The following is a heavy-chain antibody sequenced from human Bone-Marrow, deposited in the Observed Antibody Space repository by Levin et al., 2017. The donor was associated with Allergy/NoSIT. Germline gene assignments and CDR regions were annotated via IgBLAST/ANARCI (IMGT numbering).Heavy chain of an antibody. J-gene: IGHJ6*02. Sequence: GESLKISCAASGFIFNTYAMTWVRQAPGKGLEWVSGTSSSDGSTYYADSVKGRFTISRDNSKNTLYLQMNSLRVEDTAVYYCARIAAGTDYGMDVWGQGTTLTVSS. D-gene: IGHD6-13*01. CDR2: TSSSDGST. CDR1: GFIFNTYA. CDR3: ARIAAGTDYGMDV. V-gene: IGHV3-23*01.